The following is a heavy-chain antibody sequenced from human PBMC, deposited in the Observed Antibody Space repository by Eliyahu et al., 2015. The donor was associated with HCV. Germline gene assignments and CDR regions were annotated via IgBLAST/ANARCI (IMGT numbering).Heavy chain of an antibody. V-gene: IGHV3-74*01. Sequence: EVQLVESGGGLVQPGGSLRLSCAASGFTFSSHWMHWVRQAPGKGLVWVXARINGDGSSTAYRDSVKGRFTISRDNAKDTLYLQMSSLTGEDTGIYYCARDPSIDMARSYNWFDSWGQGTLVTVSS. D-gene: IGHD5-24*01. CDR3: ARDPSIDMARSYNWFDS. CDR1: GFTFSSHW. CDR2: INGDGSST. J-gene: IGHJ5*01.